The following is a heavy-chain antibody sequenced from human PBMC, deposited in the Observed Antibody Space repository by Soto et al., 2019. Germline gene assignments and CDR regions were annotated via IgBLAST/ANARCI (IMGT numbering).Heavy chain of an antibody. CDR2: MYYTGST. CDR1: RDSIPSDY. CDR3: ARGFYDTGGYSSPFDI. J-gene: IGHJ5*02. D-gene: IGHD3-22*01. V-gene: IGHV4-59*07. Sequence: SDTLSLTCTVYRDSIPSDYWNWIGKPPGKRLEWIGYMYYTGSTRYNPSLGSRVTFSVDASKNQFSLNLSSVTAADTAVYYCARGFYDTGGYSSPFDIWGQGILVTVS.